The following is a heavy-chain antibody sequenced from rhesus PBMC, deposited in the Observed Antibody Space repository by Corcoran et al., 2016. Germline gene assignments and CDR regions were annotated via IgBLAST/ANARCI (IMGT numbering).Heavy chain of an antibody. D-gene: IGHD5-36*02. Sequence: QVQLQESGPGLVKPSETLSLTCAVSGYSISSNYWNWIRQPPGKGLEWFGSIYGSGGSNSRNPSLRSRVTLSVDTAKSQFSLKLSSVTAADTAVYYCAREYSYSIDYWGQGVLVTVSS. CDR1: GYSISSNY. CDR3: AREYSYSIDY. CDR2: IYGSGGSN. J-gene: IGHJ4*01. V-gene: IGHV4S14*01.